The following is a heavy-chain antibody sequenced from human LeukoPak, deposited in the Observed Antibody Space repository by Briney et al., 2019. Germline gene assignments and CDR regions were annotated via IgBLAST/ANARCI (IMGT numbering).Heavy chain of an antibody. Sequence: GGSLRLSCAASEFTFSSYAMHWVRQAPGKGLEWVAVISYDGSNKYYADSVKGRFTISRDNSKNTLYLQMNSLRAEDTAVYYCARSSGSYYLDYWGQGTLVTVSS. CDR3: ARSSGSYYLDY. J-gene: IGHJ4*02. CDR1: EFTFSSYA. CDR2: ISYDGSNK. D-gene: IGHD1-26*01. V-gene: IGHV3-30*04.